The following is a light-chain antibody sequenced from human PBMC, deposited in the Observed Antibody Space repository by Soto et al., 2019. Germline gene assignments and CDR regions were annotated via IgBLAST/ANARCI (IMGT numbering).Light chain of an antibody. CDR2: EGS. Sequence: QSVLTQPASVSGSPGQSITISCTGTSSDVGSYNLVSWYQQHSVKAPKLMIYEGSKRPSGVSNRFSGSKSGNTASLTIPGLQAEDEADYYCCSYAGSSTWVFGGGTKLTVL. CDR3: CSYAGSSTWV. V-gene: IGLV2-23*01. CDR1: SSDVGSYNL. J-gene: IGLJ3*02.